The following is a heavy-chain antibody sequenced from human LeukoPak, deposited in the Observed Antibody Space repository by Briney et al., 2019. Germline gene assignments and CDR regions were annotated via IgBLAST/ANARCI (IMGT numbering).Heavy chain of an antibody. J-gene: IGHJ1*01. V-gene: IGHV1-18*01. D-gene: IGHD3-10*01. CDR1: GGTFSSYA. Sequence: ASVKVSCKASGGTFSSYAISWVRQAPGQGLEWMGWISAYNGNTNYAQKLQGRVTMTTDTSTSTAYMELRSLRSDDTAVYYCARGRERGPYFQHWGQGTLVTVSS. CDR2: ISAYNGNT. CDR3: ARGRERGPYFQH.